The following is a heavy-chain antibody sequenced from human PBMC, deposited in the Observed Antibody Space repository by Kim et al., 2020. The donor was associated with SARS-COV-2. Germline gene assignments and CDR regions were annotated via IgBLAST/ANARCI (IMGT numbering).Heavy chain of an antibody. D-gene: IGHD3-9*01. CDR2: INPNSGGT. V-gene: IGHV1-2*06. CDR1: GYTFTGYY. J-gene: IGHJ5*02. Sequence: ASVKVSCKASGYTFTGYYMHWVRQAPGQGLEWMGRINPNSGGTNYAQKFQGRVTMTRDTSISTAYMELSRLRSDDTAVYYCARGVLFLRYQNWFDPWGQGTLVTVSS. CDR3: ARGVLFLRYQNWFDP.